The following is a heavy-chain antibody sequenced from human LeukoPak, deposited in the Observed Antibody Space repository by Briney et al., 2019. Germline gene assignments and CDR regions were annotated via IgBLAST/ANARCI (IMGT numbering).Heavy chain of an antibody. Sequence: GGSLRLSCAASGFTFSNYGMHWVRQAPGKGLEWVAVISYDGSNKNYADSVKGRITISRDNSKNTLYLQMNSLRAEDTAVYYCAKDLRWLYLDYWGQGTLVIVSS. CDR1: GFTFSNYG. CDR3: AKDLRWLYLDY. CDR2: ISYDGSNK. V-gene: IGHV3-30*18. D-gene: IGHD5-18*01. J-gene: IGHJ4*02.